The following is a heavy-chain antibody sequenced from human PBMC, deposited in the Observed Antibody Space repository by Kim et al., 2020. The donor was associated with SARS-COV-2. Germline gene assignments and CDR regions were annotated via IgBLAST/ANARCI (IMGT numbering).Heavy chain of an antibody. Sequence: ADSVKGRFTITRDNAKNSLYLQMNSLRAEDTAVYYCARIAAAAGPYYFDYWGQGTLVTVSS. V-gene: IGHV3-21*01. CDR3: ARIAAAAGPYYFDY. D-gene: IGHD6-13*01. J-gene: IGHJ4*02.